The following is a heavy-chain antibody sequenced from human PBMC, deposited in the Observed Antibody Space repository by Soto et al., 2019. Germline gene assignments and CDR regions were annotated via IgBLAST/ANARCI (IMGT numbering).Heavy chain of an antibody. D-gene: IGHD2-15*01. Sequence: EVQLVESGGDLVQPGGSLRLSCAASGFTFRTYSMNWVRLAPGKGLEWVSDISSGSSPVYYADSVKGRFTSSRDDARNSLLLQMNSRRAEDAAVYYGEREVGEGRDCRGGSCYGGYWGQGTLVTVSS. V-gene: IGHV3-48*04. CDR2: ISSGSSPV. CDR3: EREVGEGRDCRGGSCYGGY. CDR1: GFTFRTYS. J-gene: IGHJ4*02.